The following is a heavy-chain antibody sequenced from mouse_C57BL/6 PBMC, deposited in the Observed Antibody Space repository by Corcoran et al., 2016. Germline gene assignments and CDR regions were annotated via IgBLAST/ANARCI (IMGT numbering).Heavy chain of an antibody. V-gene: IGHV1-19*01. CDR2: IKPYNGGT. CDR1: GYTFTDSY. D-gene: IGHD2-5*01. Sequence: EVQLQQSGPVLVKPGASVKMSCKASGYTFTDSYMNWVKQSPGKSLEWIGVIKPYNGGTSYNQKFKGKDTLTVDKSSSTAYMELNSLTSEDSAVYDCARGSNGAMDYWGQGTSVTVSS. CDR3: ARGSNGAMDY. J-gene: IGHJ4*01.